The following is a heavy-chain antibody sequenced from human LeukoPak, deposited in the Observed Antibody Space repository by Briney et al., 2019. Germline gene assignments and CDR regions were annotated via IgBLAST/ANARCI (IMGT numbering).Heavy chain of an antibody. V-gene: IGHV3-7*01. CDR2: IKQDGSEK. CDR3: ARIAAAGYDY. Sequence: GGSLRLPCAASGFTFSSYWMSWVRQAPGKGLEWVANIKQDGSEKYYVDSVKGRFTISRDNAKNSLHLQMNSLRADDTAVYYCARIAAAGYDYWGQGTLVTVSS. J-gene: IGHJ4*02. CDR1: GFTFSSYW. D-gene: IGHD6-13*01.